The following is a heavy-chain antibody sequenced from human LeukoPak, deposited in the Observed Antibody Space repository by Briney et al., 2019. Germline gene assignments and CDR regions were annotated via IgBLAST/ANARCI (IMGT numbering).Heavy chain of an antibody. V-gene: IGHV3-30*04. J-gene: IGHJ3*02. CDR3: ARKHYYDSSGAAPAFDI. D-gene: IGHD3-22*01. CDR1: GFTFSSYA. CDR2: ISYDGSNK. Sequence: PGRSLRLSCAASGFTFSSYAMHWVRQAPGKGLECVAVISYDGSNKYYADSVKGRFTISRDNSKNTLYLQMNSLRAEDTAVYYCARKHYYDSSGAAPAFDIWGQGTMVTVSS.